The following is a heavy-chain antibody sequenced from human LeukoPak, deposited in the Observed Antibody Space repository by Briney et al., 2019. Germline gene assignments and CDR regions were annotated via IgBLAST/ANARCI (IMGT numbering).Heavy chain of an antibody. J-gene: IGHJ6*02. CDR3: AREDGDYVEHYYYGMDV. CDR1: GGTFSSYT. D-gene: IGHD4-17*01. Sequence: ASVKVSCKASGGTFSSYTISWVRQAPGQGLEWMGRIIPILGIANYAQKFQGRVTITADKSTSTAYMELSSLRSEDTAVYYCAREDGDYVEHYYYGMDVWGQGTTVTVSS. CDR2: IIPILGIA. V-gene: IGHV1-69*04.